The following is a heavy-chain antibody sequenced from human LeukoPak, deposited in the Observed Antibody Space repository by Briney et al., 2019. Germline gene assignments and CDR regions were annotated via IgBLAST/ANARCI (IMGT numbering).Heavy chain of an antibody. V-gene: IGHV4-59*01. J-gene: IGHJ4*02. CDR1: GGSISSYY. CDR2: IYYSGST. D-gene: IGHD6-19*01. Sequence: SETLSLTCTVSGGSISSYYWSWIRQPPGKGLEWIGYIYYSGSTNYNPSLKSRVTISVDTSKNQFSLKLSSVTVADTAVYYCTGIAVAGTVVDYWGQGTLVTVSS. CDR3: TGIAVAGTVVDY.